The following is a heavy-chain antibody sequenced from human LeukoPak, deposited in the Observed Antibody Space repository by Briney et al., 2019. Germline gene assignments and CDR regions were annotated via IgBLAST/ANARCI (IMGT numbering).Heavy chain of an antibody. CDR2: INAGNGNT. CDR3: ALWGVMGDAFDI. Sequence: RASVKVSCKASGYTFTSFGISWVRQAPGQRLEWMGWINAGNGNTKYSQKFQGRVTITRDTSASTAYMELSSLRSEDTAVYYCALWGVMGDAFDIWGQGTMVTVSS. CDR1: GYTFTSFG. V-gene: IGHV1-3*01. J-gene: IGHJ3*02. D-gene: IGHD3-16*01.